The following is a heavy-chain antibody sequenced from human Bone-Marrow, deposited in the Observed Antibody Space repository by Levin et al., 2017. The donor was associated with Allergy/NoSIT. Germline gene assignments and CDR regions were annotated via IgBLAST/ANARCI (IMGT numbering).Heavy chain of an antibody. J-gene: IGHJ4*02. CDR2: IYYTGST. CDR1: GDSINSNNYY. Sequence: SETLSLTCSASGDSINSNNYYWGWIRQPPGKGLEWIGHIYYTGSTEYIPSLRSRVTISIDTSKNQFSLKLRSVTAADTAVYYCTRSHLAIVATIVDFWGQGILVTVYS. V-gene: IGHV4-39*01. CDR3: TRSHLAIVATIVDF. D-gene: IGHD5-12*01.